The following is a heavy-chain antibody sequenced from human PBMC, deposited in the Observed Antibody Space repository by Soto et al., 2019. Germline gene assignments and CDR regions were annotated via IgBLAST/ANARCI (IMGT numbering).Heavy chain of an antibody. CDR3: AHKGGRGAGMDV. CDR2: IYWDEDK. CDR1: GFSLSTSGVG. J-gene: IGHJ6*02. V-gene: IGHV2-5*02. D-gene: IGHD2-15*01. Sequence: QITLKESGPTLVKPTQTLTLTCTLSGFSLSTSGVGVGWIRQPPGKALEWLALIYWDEDKRYSPSLKSRLTITKDTSTNEVVLTMTNMDPVDTGTYYCAHKGGRGAGMDVWGQCATFTVSS.